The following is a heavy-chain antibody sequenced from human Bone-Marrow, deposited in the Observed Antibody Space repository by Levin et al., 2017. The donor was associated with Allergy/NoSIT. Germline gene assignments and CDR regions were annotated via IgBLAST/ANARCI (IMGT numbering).Heavy chain of an antibody. Sequence: SETLSLTCTVSGGSISSNNHFWGWIRQPPGKGLEWIGTIYYTGSTYQNPSLQSRITMSVDTSRNEFSLKVRSVTAADTAIYYCARQGSHYYMDIWGKGTTVTVSS. J-gene: IGHJ6*03. CDR3: ARQGSHYYMDI. CDR2: IYYTGST. V-gene: IGHV4-39*01. CDR1: GGSISSNNHF. D-gene: IGHD1-26*01.